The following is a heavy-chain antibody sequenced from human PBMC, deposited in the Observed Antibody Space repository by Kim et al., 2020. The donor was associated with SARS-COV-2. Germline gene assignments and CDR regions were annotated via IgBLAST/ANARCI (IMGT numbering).Heavy chain of an antibody. Sequence: SLRLSCAASGFTFGDYAMHWVRQAPGKGLEWVSGISWNSGSIGYADSVKGRFTISRDNAKNSLYLQMNSLRAEDTALYYCAKDPVLRFLEWKPYYYYYMGVWGKGTTVTVSS. CDR1: GFTFGDYA. CDR3: AKDPVLRFLEWKPYYYYYMGV. CDR2: ISWNSGSI. D-gene: IGHD3-3*01. V-gene: IGHV3-9*01. J-gene: IGHJ6*03.